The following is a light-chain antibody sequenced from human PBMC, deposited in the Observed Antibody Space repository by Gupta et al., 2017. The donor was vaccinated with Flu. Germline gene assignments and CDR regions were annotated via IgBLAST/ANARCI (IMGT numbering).Light chain of an antibody. CDR3: HQYYNPLLT. V-gene: IGKV3/OR2-268*02. CDR1: QSVSSSY. Sequence: ELVMTHSSAPLTLSPGERATHSCRDSQSVSSSYLTWYQQKPGPAPRLLIYGASTRATGIPARFSGSGSGTHFTLTISSLQPEDFAVYYCHQYYNPLLTFGGGTKVDIK. CDR2: GAS. J-gene: IGKJ4*01.